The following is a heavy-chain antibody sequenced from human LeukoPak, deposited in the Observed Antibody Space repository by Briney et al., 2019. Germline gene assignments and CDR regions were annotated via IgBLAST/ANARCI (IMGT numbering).Heavy chain of an antibody. CDR1: GGSISSYY. CDR3: ARQHSSSSITDRYNWFDP. J-gene: IGHJ5*02. V-gene: IGHV4-59*08. CDR2: IYYSGST. D-gene: IGHD6-6*01. Sequence: PSETLSVTCTVSGGSISSYYWSWIRQPPGNGLKWIGYIYYSGSTNYNPSLKSRVTISVDTSKNQFSLKLSSVTAADTAVYYCARQHSSSSITDRYNWFDPWGQGTLVTVSS.